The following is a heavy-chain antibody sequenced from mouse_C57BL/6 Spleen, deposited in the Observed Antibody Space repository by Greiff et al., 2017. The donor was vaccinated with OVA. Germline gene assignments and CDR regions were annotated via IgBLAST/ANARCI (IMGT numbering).Heavy chain of an antibody. J-gene: IGHJ4*01. CDR1: GYTFTSYW. V-gene: IGHV1-52*01. CDR2: IDPSDSET. D-gene: IGHD2-5*01. CDR3: ARSAYYSNYVYAMDY. Sequence: QVQLQQPGAELVRPGSSVKLSCKASGYTFTSYWMHWVKQRPIQGLEWIGNIDPSDSETHYNQKFKDKATLTVDKSSSTAYMQLSSLTSEDSAVYYCARSAYYSNYVYAMDYWGQGTSVTVSS.